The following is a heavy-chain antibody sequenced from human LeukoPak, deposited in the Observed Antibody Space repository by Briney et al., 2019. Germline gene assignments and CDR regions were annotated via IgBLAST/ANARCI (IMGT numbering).Heavy chain of an antibody. CDR2: IYTSGST. D-gene: IGHD1-26*01. CDR1: GGSISCGSYY. V-gene: IGHV4-61*02. J-gene: IGHJ4*02. Sequence: PSETLSLTCTVSGGSISCGSYYWSRIRQPAGKGLEWIGRIYTSGSTNYNPSLKSRVTISVDTSKNQFSLKLSSVTAADTAVYYCARDTSDYSGSYFDYWGQGTLVTVSS. CDR3: ARDTSDYSGSYFDY.